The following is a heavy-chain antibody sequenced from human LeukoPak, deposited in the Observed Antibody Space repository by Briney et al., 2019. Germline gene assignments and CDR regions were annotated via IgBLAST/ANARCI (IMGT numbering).Heavy chain of an antibody. Sequence: ASVKVSCKASGYIFTGYYMHWVRQAPGQGLEWMGWINPNSGGTNYAQKFQGWVTMTRDTSISTAYMELSRLRSDDTAVYYCARAPQIAAAGSSGWFDPWGQGTLVTVSS. V-gene: IGHV1-2*04. J-gene: IGHJ5*02. CDR1: GYIFTGYY. CDR2: INPNSGGT. CDR3: ARAPQIAAAGSSGWFDP. D-gene: IGHD6-13*01.